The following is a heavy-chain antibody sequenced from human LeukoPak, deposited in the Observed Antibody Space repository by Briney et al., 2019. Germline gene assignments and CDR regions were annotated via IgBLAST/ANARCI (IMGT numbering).Heavy chain of an antibody. V-gene: IGHV1-18*01. Sequence: ASVKVSCKAPGYSFTSYGISGVCPGLGQRLGWMGWTSVYNGNTNYAQKLQGRVTMTTDTSTSTAYMELRSLRSDDTAVYYCARVDWNWRYSYYYFDYWGQGTLVTVSS. CDR1: GYSFTSYG. CDR2: TSVYNGNT. CDR3: ARVDWNWRYSYYYFDY. J-gene: IGHJ4*02. D-gene: IGHD1-7*01.